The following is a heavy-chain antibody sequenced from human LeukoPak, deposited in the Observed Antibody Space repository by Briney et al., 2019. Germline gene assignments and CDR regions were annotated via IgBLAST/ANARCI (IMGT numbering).Heavy chain of an antibody. J-gene: IGHJ5*02. CDR2: INPNSGGT. CDR3: ARVRGDIVVVVAGDNWFDP. D-gene: IGHD2-15*01. CDR1: GYTFTGYY. V-gene: IGHV1-2*02. Sequence: ASVKVSCKASGYTFTGYYMHWVRQAPGQGLEWMGWINPNSGGTNYAQKLQGRVTMTRDTSIRTAYMELSRLRSDDTAVYYCARVRGDIVVVVAGDNWFDPWGQGTLVTVSS.